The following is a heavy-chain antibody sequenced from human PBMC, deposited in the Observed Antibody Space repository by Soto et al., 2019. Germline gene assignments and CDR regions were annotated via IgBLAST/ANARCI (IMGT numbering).Heavy chain of an antibody. V-gene: IGHV3-33*01. J-gene: IGHJ4*02. D-gene: IGHD3-22*01. CDR3: AREYSSGQDYYFDY. CDR1: GFTFSSYG. CDR2: IWYDGSNK. Sequence: GGSLRLSCAASGFTFSSYGMHWVRQAPGKGLEWVAVIWYDGSNKYYADSVKGRFTISRDNSKNTLYLQMNSLRAEDTAVYYCAREYSSGQDYYFDYWGQGTLVTVSS.